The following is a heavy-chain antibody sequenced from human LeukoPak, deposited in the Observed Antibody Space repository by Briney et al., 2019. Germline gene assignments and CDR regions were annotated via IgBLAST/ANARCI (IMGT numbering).Heavy chain of an antibody. V-gene: IGHV1-46*01. J-gene: IGHJ4*02. CDR2: INPSGGST. CDR1: GYTFTSYY. Sequence: ASVKVSCKASGYTFTSYYMHWVRQAPGQGLEWMGIINPSGGSTGYAQKFQGRVTMTRHTSTSTVYMELSSLRSEDTAVYYCAISAEPSSSWLGFDYWGQGTLVTVSS. D-gene: IGHD6-13*01. CDR3: AISAEPSSSWLGFDY.